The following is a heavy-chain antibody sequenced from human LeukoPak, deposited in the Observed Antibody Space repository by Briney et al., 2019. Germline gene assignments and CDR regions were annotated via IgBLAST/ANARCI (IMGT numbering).Heavy chain of an antibody. D-gene: IGHD3-16*02. Sequence: GGSLRLSCAASGFTFSSYWMHWVRQAPGKGLEWVSLISWDGGSTYYADSVKGRFTISRDNSKNSLYLQMNSLRAEDTALYYCAKGPVRGSYRYGYFDYWGQGTLVTVSS. CDR2: ISWDGGST. V-gene: IGHV3-43D*03. J-gene: IGHJ4*02. CDR1: GFTFSSYW. CDR3: AKGPVRGSYRYGYFDY.